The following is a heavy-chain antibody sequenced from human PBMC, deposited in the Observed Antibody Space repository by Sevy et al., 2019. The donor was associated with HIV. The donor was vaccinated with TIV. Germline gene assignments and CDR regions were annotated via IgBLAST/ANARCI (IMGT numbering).Heavy chain of an antibody. CDR2: ISSRGSTI. D-gene: IGHD6-19*01. CDR1: GFTFSDYY. V-gene: IGHV3-11*01. Sequence: GGSLRLSCAASGFTFSDYYMGWIRQAPGKGLEWVSYISSRGSTIYYADSVKGRFTISRDNAKNSLYLQMNSLRAEDTAVYYCAKSQSSGWADYWGQGTLVTVSS. J-gene: IGHJ4*02. CDR3: AKSQSSGWADY.